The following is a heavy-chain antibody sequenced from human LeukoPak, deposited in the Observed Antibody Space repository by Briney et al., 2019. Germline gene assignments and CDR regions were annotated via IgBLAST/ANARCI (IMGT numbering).Heavy chain of an antibody. D-gene: IGHD4-23*01. CDR3: AKLGNSNPLRLPFDY. CDR1: GFTFSSYA. J-gene: IGHJ4*02. CDR2: ISGSGGST. V-gene: IGHV3-23*01. Sequence: GGSLRLSCAASGFTFSSYAMSWVRQAPGKGLEWVSAISGSGGSTYYADSVKGRFTISRDNSKNTLYLQINSLRAEDTAVYYCAKLGNSNPLRLPFDYWGQGTLVTVSS.